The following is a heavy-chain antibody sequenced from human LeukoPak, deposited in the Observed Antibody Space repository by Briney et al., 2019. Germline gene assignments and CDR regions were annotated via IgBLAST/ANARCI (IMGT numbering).Heavy chain of an antibody. V-gene: IGHV4-61*02. J-gene: IGHJ4*01. CDR1: GGSVTRGAYS. D-gene: IGHD3-10*01. Sequence: SETLSLTCTVSGGSVTRGAYSWTWIRQPVGKGLEWIGRIYTSGDTKYNPSLKSRVTISVGASNNQFSLKLTSVTAADTAVYYCASGDYGSGTPVMRYWGHGTLVIVSS. CDR2: IYTSGDT. CDR3: ASGDYGSGTPVMRY.